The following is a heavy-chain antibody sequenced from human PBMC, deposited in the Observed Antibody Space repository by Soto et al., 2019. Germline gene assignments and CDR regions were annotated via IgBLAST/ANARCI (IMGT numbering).Heavy chain of an antibody. CDR3: GRGYRENYCYAMDV. J-gene: IGHJ6*02. D-gene: IGHD1-26*01. V-gene: IGHV1-69*01. CDR2: IIPMFGIG. CDR1: GGSFSKYG. Sequence: QVQLVQSGAEVKMPGSSVRVSCKASGGSFSKYGISWVRQAPGQGLEWMGGIIPMFGIGNYAEKFLGRVTITADESTSTSHMELSSLRSEDTAVYFCGRGYRENYCYAMDVWGQGTTVTVSS.